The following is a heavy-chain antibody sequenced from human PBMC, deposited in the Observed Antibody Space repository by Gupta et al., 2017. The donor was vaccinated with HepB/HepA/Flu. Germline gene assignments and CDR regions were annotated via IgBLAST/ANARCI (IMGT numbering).Heavy chain of an antibody. J-gene: IGHJ5*02. D-gene: IGHD3-16*01. CDR2: IYYSGIT. CDR3: ARGDLTFDP. Sequence: QVQLQESGPGLVKPSETLSPTCTASGGSISSNHWTWIRQPPGKGLEWIGYIYYSGITHYNPSLKSRVTISVDTSKNHFSLKLSSVTAADTAVYYCARGDLTFDPWGQGTLVTVSS. V-gene: IGHV4-59*01. CDR1: GGSISSNH.